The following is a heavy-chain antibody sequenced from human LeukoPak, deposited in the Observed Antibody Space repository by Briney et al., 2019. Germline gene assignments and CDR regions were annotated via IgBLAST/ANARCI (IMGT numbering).Heavy chain of an antibody. J-gene: IGHJ4*02. CDR1: GYTFTSYA. CDR3: AREGYSSGWYDYFDY. D-gene: IGHD6-19*01. Sequence: GASVKVSCKASGYTFTSYAMHWVRQAPGQRLEWMGWINAGNGNTKYSQKIQGRVTITRDTSASTAYMELSSLRSEDTAVYYCAREGYSSGWYDYFDYWGQGTLVTVSS. V-gene: IGHV1-3*01. CDR2: INAGNGNT.